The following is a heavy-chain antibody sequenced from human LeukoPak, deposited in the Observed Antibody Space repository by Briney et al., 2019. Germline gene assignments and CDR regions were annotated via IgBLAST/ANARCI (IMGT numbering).Heavy chain of an antibody. D-gene: IGHD3-22*01. CDR3: TRGPSSSGYYIYYYYGLDV. V-gene: IGHV4-4*07. Sequence: SETLSLTCTVSGGSISSYYWSWIRQPAGKGLEWIGRIYTSGSTNYNPSLKSRVTISVDTSKNQFSLKLSSVTAADTAVYYCTRGPSSSGYYIYYYYGLDVWGQGTTVTVSS. CDR2: IYTSGST. CDR1: GGSISSYY. J-gene: IGHJ6*02.